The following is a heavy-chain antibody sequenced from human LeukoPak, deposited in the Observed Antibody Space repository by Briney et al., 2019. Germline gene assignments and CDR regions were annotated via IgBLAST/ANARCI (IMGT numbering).Heavy chain of an antibody. CDR3: AKDTGSGYDYFSYYFDY. Sequence: PGGSLRLSCLASGFTFSSYGMSWVRQAPGKGLEWVSAISGSGVSTYYADSVKGRFTISRDNSKNTLYLQINSLRAEDTAVYYCAKDTGSGYDYFSYYFDYWGQGTLVTVSS. CDR1: GFTFSSYG. J-gene: IGHJ4*02. CDR2: ISGSGVST. D-gene: IGHD5-12*01. V-gene: IGHV3-23*01.